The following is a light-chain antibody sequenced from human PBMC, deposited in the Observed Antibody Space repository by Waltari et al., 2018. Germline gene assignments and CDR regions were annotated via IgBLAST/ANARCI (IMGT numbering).Light chain of an antibody. V-gene: IGLV2-14*01. CDR3: SSYSTTNTVL. Sequence: QSALTQSASVSGSPGQSITISCTGTSSDVGTYTYVSWYRQHPGKAPQLLIYVVDKRPSGVSSRFTGSKSGNTASLTISGIQAEDEAAYYCSSYSTTNTVLFGGGTEVTLL. CDR1: SSDVGTYTY. CDR2: VVD. J-gene: IGLJ2*01.